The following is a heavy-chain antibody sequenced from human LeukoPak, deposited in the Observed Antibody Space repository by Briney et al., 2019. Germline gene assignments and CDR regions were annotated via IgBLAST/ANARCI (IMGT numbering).Heavy chain of an antibody. V-gene: IGHV1-18*01. Sequence: ASVKVSCKASGYTFTSYGISWVRQAPGQGLEWMGWISAYNGNTNYAQKLQGRVTMTTDTSTSTAYMELRSLRSDDTAVYYCARELYYYDSSGPYGDYWGQGTLVTVSS. CDR2: ISAYNGNT. D-gene: IGHD3-22*01. CDR3: ARELYYYDSSGPYGDY. J-gene: IGHJ4*02. CDR1: GYTFTSYG.